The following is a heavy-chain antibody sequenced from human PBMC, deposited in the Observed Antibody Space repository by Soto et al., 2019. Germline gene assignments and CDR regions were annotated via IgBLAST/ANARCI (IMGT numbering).Heavy chain of an antibody. Sequence: QVQLVESGGGVVQPGRSLRLSCAASGFTFSSYGMHWVRQAPGKGLEWVAVISYDGSNKYYADSVKGRFTISRDNSKNTRYLQMNSLRAEDTAVYYCAKEGVGVDTAMVTRSYYYGMDVWGQGTTVTVSS. J-gene: IGHJ6*02. V-gene: IGHV3-30*18. CDR3: AKEGVGVDTAMVTRSYYYGMDV. CDR1: GFTFSSYG. CDR2: ISYDGSNK. D-gene: IGHD5-18*01.